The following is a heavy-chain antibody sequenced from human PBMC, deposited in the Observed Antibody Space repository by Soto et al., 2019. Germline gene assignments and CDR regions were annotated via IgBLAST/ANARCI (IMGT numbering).Heavy chain of an antibody. CDR2: ISSSGSTI. CDR3: AREYYYDSSGYYLALYGMDV. Sequence: GGSLRLSCAASGFTFSSYEMNWVRQAPGKGLEWVSYISSSGSTIYYADSVKGRFTISRDNAKNSLYLQMNSLRAEDAAVYYCAREYYYDSSGYYLALYGMDVWGQGTTVTVSS. J-gene: IGHJ6*02. D-gene: IGHD3-22*01. V-gene: IGHV3-48*03. CDR1: GFTFSSYE.